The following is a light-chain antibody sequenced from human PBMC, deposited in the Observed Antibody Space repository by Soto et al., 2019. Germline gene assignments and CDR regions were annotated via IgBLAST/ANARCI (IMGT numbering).Light chain of an antibody. CDR2: GAT. CDR3: QQRSNWHLT. CDR1: QTVRDN. Sequence: EVVMTQSPATLSVSPGERATLSCRASQTVRDNLGWYQQKPGQPPRLLIYGATTRATGIPARFSGSGPGTDFTLTISSLEPEDFAVYYCQQRSNWHLTFGQGTRLEIK. J-gene: IGKJ5*01. V-gene: IGKV3D-11*02.